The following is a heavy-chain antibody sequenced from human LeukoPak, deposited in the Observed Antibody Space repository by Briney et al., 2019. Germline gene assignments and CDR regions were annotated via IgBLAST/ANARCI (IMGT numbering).Heavy chain of an antibody. CDR3: AKDLIVGSPEGY. D-gene: IGHD1-26*01. CDR2: ISYDGSNK. V-gene: IGHV3-30*18. J-gene: IGHJ4*02. Sequence: GGSLRLSCAASGFTFSSYGMHWVRQAPGKGLEWVAVISYDGSNKYYADSVKGRFTISRDNSKNTLYLQMNSLRAEDTAVCYCAKDLIVGSPEGYWGQGTLVTVSS. CDR1: GFTFSSYG.